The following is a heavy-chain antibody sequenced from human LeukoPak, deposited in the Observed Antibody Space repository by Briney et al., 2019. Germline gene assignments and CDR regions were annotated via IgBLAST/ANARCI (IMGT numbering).Heavy chain of an antibody. V-gene: IGHV5-51*01. CDR2: IYPGDSDT. CDR1: GYSFTSYW. CDR3: ARPRSYYYGSSGPYESDAFDI. J-gene: IGHJ3*02. Sequence: GESLKISCKGSGYSFTSYWIGWVRQVPGKGLEWMGIIYPGDSDTRYSPSFQGQVTISADKSISTAYLQWSSLKASDTAMYYCARPRSYYYGSSGPYESDAFDIWGQGTMVTVSS. D-gene: IGHD3-22*01.